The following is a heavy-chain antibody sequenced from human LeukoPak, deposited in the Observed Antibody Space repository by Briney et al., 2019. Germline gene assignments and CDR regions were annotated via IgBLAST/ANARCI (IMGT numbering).Heavy chain of an antibody. CDR2: IYPGDSDT. J-gene: IGHJ4*02. Sequence: AGESLKISCQGSGYNFPIYWIGWVRQMPGKGLEWMGIIYPGDSDTRYSPSFQGQVTISADKSISTAYLQWSSLKASDTAMYYCARLTGAGAAIGDYYFDYWGQGTLVTVSS. V-gene: IGHV5-51*01. D-gene: IGHD1-26*01. CDR3: ARLTGAGAAIGDYYFDY. CDR1: GYNFPIYW.